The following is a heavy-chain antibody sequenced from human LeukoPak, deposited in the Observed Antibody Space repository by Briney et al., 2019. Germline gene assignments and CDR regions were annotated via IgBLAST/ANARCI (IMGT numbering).Heavy chain of an antibody. Sequence: GSLRLSCAASGFTFSSYAMSWVRQPPGKGLEWIAYMSYSGSINSNPSLKSRVTILADMSKSQFSLKLSSVTAADTAVYYCARGKYYYDSSGYYGPGSVAGPYNWFDPWGQGTLVTVPS. CDR2: MSYSGSI. D-gene: IGHD3-22*01. J-gene: IGHJ5*02. CDR1: GFTFSSYA. V-gene: IGHV4-59*08. CDR3: ARGKYYYDSSGYYGPGSVAGPYNWFDP.